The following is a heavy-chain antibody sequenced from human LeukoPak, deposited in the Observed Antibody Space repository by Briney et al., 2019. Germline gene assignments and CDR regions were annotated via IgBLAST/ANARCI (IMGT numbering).Heavy chain of an antibody. D-gene: IGHD3-10*01. CDR2: IYPGDSDT. Sequence: GESLKISCKGSGYSFTSYWIGWVRQVPGKGLEWMGIIYPGDSDTRYSPSFQGQVTISADKSISTAYLQWSSLKASDTAMYYCATRGYYGSGSYYHYYYYGMDVWGQGTTVTVSS. CDR3: ATRGYYGSGSYYHYYYYGMDV. J-gene: IGHJ6*02. CDR1: GYSFTSYW. V-gene: IGHV5-51*01.